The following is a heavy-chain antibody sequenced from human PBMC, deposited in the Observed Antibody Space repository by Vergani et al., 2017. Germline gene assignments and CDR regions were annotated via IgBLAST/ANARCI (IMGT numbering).Heavy chain of an antibody. CDR1: GGSFSGYY. Sequence: QVQLQQWGAGLLKPSETLSLTCAVYGGSFSGYYWSWIRQPPGKGLEWIGEINHSGSTNYNPFLKSRVTISVDTSKNQFSLKLSSVTAADTAVYYCARKRAAAGYNWFDPWGQGTLVTVSS. D-gene: IGHD6-13*01. CDR2: INHSGST. CDR3: ARKRAAAGYNWFDP. J-gene: IGHJ5*02. V-gene: IGHV4-34*01.